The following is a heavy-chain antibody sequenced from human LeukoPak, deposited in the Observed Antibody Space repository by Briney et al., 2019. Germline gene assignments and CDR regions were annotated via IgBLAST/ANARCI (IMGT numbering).Heavy chain of an antibody. CDR1: GDSISSFY. CDR3: ARDPVYFYRSGSYYRSNGMGV. Sequence: RPSETLSLTCTVSGDSISSFYLNWIRQPPGKGLEWIGYIYSSGSASYSPSLKSRVTISVDTSKNQSSLKLTSVTAADMAVYYCARDPVYFYRSGSYYRSNGMGVWGKGTTVTVSS. J-gene: IGHJ6*04. V-gene: IGHV4-59*01. D-gene: IGHD3-10*01. CDR2: IYSSGSA.